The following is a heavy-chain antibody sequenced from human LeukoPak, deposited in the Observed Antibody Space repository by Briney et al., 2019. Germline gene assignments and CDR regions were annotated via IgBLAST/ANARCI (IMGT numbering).Heavy chain of an antibody. CDR1: GFTFSSYS. J-gene: IGHJ4*02. D-gene: IGHD5-12*01. CDR3: AKTPPGGYIFDY. V-gene: IGHV3-21*01. CDR2: ISSSSSYI. Sequence: PGGSLRLSCAASGFTFSSYSMNWVRQAPGKGLEWVSSISSSSSYIYYADSVKGRFTISRDNAKNSLYLQMNSLRAEDTAVYYCAKTPPGGYIFDYWGQGTLVTVSS.